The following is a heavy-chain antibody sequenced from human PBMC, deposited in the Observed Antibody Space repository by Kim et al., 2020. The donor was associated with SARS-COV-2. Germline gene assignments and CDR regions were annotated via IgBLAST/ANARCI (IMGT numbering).Heavy chain of an antibody. Sequence: YEDSVQGRFTISRDNSKNTLYLQMNSLRAEDTAVYYCAKGMLWLHDAFDIWGQGTMVTVSS. V-gene: IGHV3-23*01. CDR3: AKGMLWLHDAFDI. D-gene: IGHD2-21*01. J-gene: IGHJ3*02.